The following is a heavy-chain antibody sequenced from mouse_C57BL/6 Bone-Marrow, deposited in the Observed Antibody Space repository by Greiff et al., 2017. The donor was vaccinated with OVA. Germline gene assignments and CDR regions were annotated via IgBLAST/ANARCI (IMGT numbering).Heavy chain of an antibody. J-gene: IGHJ3*01. CDR2: ISSGGSYT. CDR1: GFTFSSYG. V-gene: IGHV5-6*01. D-gene: IGHD2-10*02. CDR3: ARRGYGNSAWFAY. Sequence: EVQVVESGGDLVKPGGSLKLSCAASGFTFSSYGMSWVRQTPDKRLEWVATISSGGSYTYYPDSVKGRFTISRDNAKNTLYLQMSSLKSEDTAMYYCARRGYGNSAWFAYWGQGTLVTVSA.